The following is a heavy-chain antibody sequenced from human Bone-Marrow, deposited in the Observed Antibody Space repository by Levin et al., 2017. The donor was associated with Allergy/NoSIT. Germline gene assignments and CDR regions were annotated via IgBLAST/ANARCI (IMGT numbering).Heavy chain of an antibody. Sequence: GGSLRLSCAASGFTFSSYAMSWVRQAPGKGLEWVSAISGSGGSTYYADSVKGRFTISRDNSKNTLYLQMNSLRAEDTAVYYCAKLDCSGGSCYGVVFGYYYYYMDVWGKGTTVTVSS. J-gene: IGHJ6*03. D-gene: IGHD2-15*01. CDR1: GFTFSSYA. V-gene: IGHV3-23*01. CDR2: ISGSGGST. CDR3: AKLDCSGGSCYGVVFGYYYYYMDV.